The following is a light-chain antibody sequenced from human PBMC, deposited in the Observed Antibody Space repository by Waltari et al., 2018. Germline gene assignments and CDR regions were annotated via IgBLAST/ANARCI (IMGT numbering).Light chain of an antibody. Sequence: QSVLTQPPSASGTPGQTDTISCSGLSSKIASNTVHWYQQVPGTATKRLIYSDDQRPPGVPDRFSGSKSGTSAALAISGLQSEDEAHYYCAVWEDSLNGPVFGGGTKLTVL. CDR1: SSKIASNT. V-gene: IGLV1-44*01. CDR3: AVWEDSLNGPV. J-gene: IGLJ2*01. CDR2: SDD.